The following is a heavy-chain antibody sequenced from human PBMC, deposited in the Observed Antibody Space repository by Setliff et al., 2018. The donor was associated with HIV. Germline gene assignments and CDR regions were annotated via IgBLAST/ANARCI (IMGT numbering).Heavy chain of an antibody. D-gene: IGHD2-15*01. Sequence: HPGGSLRLSCAASGFTFSYHAMTWVRQAPGKGLEWVSGISGSGDSTYYAASVKGRFIISRDNSKDILSLQMYSVRAEDTGLYYCARGARYCSGDNCYGLFDLWGQGTLVTVSS. CDR1: GFTFSYHA. J-gene: IGHJ5*02. CDR3: ARGARYCSGDNCYGLFDL. V-gene: IGHV3-23*01. CDR2: ISGSGDST.